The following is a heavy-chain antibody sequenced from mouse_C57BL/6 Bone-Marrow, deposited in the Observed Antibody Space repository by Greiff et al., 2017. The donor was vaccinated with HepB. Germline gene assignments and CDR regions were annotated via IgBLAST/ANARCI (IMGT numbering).Heavy chain of an antibody. CDR1: GYAFTNYL. Sequence: QVQLQQSGAELVRPGTSVKVSCKASGYAFTNYLIEWVKQRPGQGLEWIGVINPGSGGTNYNEKFKGKATLTADKSSSTAYMQLSSLTSEDSAVYFCAREGDGYYGGGFAYWGQGTLVTVSA. CDR3: AREGDGYYGGGFAY. J-gene: IGHJ3*01. D-gene: IGHD2-3*01. V-gene: IGHV1-54*01. CDR2: INPGSGGT.